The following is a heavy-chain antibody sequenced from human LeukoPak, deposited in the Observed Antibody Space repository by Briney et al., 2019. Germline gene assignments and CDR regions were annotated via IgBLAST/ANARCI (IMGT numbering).Heavy chain of an antibody. V-gene: IGHV3-72*01. CDR2: STNKATSYTT. D-gene: IGHD2-2*01. CDR1: GFIFSDHY. CDR3: VRGYHSFDL. Sequence: GGSLRLYWAASGFIFSDHYVDWVRQAPGKGLAWFGRSTNKATSYTTKYAASVQGRFTISRDESKSSLFLQMNSLKAEDTAVYYCVRGYHSFDLWGQGTLVTVSS. J-gene: IGHJ4*02.